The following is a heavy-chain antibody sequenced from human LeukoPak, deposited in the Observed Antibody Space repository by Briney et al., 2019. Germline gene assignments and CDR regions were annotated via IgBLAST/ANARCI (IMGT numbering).Heavy chain of an antibody. D-gene: IGHD3-10*01. V-gene: IGHV3-33*01. CDR1: GLTFSSYG. CDR3: ARDYADYYGSGSYDY. Sequence: PGRSLRLSCAASGLTFSSYGMHWVRQAPGKGLEWVAVIWYDGSKKYYADSVKGRFTISRDNSKNTLYLQMNSLRAEDTAVYYCARDYADYYGSGSYDYWGQGTLVTVSS. J-gene: IGHJ4*02. CDR2: IWYDGSKK.